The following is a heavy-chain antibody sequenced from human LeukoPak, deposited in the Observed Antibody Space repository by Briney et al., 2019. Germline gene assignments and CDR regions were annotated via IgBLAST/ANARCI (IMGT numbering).Heavy chain of an antibody. D-gene: IGHD2-15*01. V-gene: IGHV3-23*01. CDR2: IRSNGGET. Sequence: GGSLRLSCAASGFTFSDYSMTWVRQAPGKGLEWVSNIRSNGGETFYADSVKGRFTISRDNSKNTLYLEMNSPRAEDTAVYYCAKGGYTTWFDPWGQGTLVTVSS. J-gene: IGHJ5*02. CDR1: GFTFSDYS. CDR3: AKGGYTTWFDP.